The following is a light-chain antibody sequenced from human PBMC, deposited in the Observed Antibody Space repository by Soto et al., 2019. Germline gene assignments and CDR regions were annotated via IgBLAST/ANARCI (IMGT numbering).Light chain of an antibody. V-gene: IGKV1-5*01. CDR3: QQYNSYSWT. Sequence: DIQMTQSPSTPSASVGDRVTITCRASQSISSWLAWYQQKPGKAPKLLIYDASSLESGVPSRFSGSESGTEFTLTISSLQPDDFATYYCQQYNSYSWTFGKGTKV. CDR1: QSISSW. J-gene: IGKJ1*01. CDR2: DAS.